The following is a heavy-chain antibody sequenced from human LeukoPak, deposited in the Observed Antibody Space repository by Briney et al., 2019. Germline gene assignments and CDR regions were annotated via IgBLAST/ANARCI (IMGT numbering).Heavy chain of an antibody. CDR3: ARGLSGEIAAAGTWWGTDPQKNWFDP. J-gene: IGHJ5*02. D-gene: IGHD6-13*01. CDR1: GYTFTGYY. CDR2: INPNSGGT. Sequence: RGASVKVSCKASGYTFTGYYMHWVRQAPGQGLEWMVWINPNSGGTNYAQKLQGRVTMTTDTSTSTAYMELRSLRSDDTAVYYCARGLSGEIAAAGTWWGTDPQKNWFDPWGQGTLVTVSS. V-gene: IGHV1-2*02.